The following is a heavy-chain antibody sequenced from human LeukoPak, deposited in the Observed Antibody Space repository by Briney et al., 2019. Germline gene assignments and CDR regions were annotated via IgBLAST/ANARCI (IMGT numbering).Heavy chain of an antibody. CDR3: AKDLMFRQLLSGYSYGLSDY. J-gene: IGHJ4*02. CDR1: GFTFSSYA. CDR2: ISGSGGST. Sequence: PGGSLRLSCAASGFTFSSYAMSWVRQAPGKGLEGVSAISGSGGSTYYADSVKGRFTISRDNSKNTLYLQMNSLRAEDTAVYYCAKDLMFRQLLSGYSYGLSDYWGQGTLVTVSS. V-gene: IGHV3-23*01. D-gene: IGHD5-18*01.